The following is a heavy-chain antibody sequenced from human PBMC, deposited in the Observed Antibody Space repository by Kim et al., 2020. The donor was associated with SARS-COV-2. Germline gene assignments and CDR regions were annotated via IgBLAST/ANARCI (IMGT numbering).Heavy chain of an antibody. V-gene: IGHV4-39*01. J-gene: IGHJ6*03. CDR2: IFYRGNT. CDR3: GRRGLGGASLGFYYDM. D-gene: IGHD3-16*01. Sequence: SETLSLTCTVSGGSISRSSYYWVWIRQAPGKGREWRGTIFYRGNTFSNPSLNRRVTMSLDTSNNQFFHNLMSVSAADTAVYYCGRRGLGGASLGFYYDM. CDR1: GGSISRSSYY.